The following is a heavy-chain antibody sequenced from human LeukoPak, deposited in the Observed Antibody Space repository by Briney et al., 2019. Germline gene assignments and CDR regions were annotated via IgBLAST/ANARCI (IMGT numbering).Heavy chain of an antibody. CDR1: GFTFSDYY. CDR3: AKAGGKVLRFLEWPYYYYYMDV. J-gene: IGHJ6*03. CDR2: ISSSGSTI. V-gene: IGHV3-11*04. Sequence: GGSLRLSCAASGFTFSDYYMSWIRQAPGKGLEWVSYISSSGSTIYYADSVKGRFTISRDNAKNSLYLQMNSLRAEDTAVYYCAKAGGKVLRFLEWPYYYYYMDVWGKGTTVTVSS. D-gene: IGHD3-3*01.